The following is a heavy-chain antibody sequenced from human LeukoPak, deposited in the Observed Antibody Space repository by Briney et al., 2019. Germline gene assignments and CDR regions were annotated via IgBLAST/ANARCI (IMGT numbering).Heavy chain of an antibody. Sequence: ASVKLSCTASGYTFTSYDTNWVRQAPGQGLEWMGWMNTNSGNTGYAQNFQGRVTITRNNSKSTAYMELSSLRSEDTAVYYCATTYLNWNDVPVVGYWGQGTLVTVSS. CDR3: ATTYLNWNDVPVVGY. CDR2: MNTNSGNT. J-gene: IGHJ4*02. D-gene: IGHD1-20*01. CDR1: GYTFTSYD. V-gene: IGHV1-8*01.